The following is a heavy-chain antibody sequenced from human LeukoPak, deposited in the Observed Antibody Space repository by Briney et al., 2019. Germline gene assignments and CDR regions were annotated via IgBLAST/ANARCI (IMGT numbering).Heavy chain of an antibody. CDR3: AREQPSTWYFH. V-gene: IGHV3-30*02. Sequence: GGSLRLSCAASGFIFSSFGMHWVRQAPGTGLEWVAFIRSDGSNKNYADSVKGRFTISRDNSRNTLYLQMNSLRAEDTAVYYCAREQPSTWYFHWGQGTLVTVSS. J-gene: IGHJ4*02. CDR1: GFIFSSFG. CDR2: IRSDGSNK. D-gene: IGHD6-13*01.